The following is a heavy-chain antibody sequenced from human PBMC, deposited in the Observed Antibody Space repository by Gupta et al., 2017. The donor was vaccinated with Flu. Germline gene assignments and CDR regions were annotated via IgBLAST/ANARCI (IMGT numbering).Heavy chain of an antibody. V-gene: IGHV3-74*01. Sequence: EAQLVESGGGVVQPGGSLRLSCAASAFTFSKFWVHWVRQAPGKGLVWVSRLNPEMNTTNYAESVKGRFTISRDNARNTLFLQMDRLRAEDTAVYYCVRGGLEPFDYWGQGTLVTVSS. J-gene: IGHJ4*02. CDR3: VRGGLEPFDY. CDR1: AFTFSKFW. D-gene: IGHD1-1*01. CDR2: LNPEMNTT.